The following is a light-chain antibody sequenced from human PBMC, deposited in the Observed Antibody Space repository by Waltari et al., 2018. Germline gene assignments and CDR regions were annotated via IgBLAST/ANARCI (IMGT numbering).Light chain of an antibody. CDR3: ATLTTTNTHV. Sequence: QSALTQPASVSGSPGQSITISCPGTSSDVGAYDYVCWHQQHPGKVPKLTMYDVSIRPPGVPNRFSGAKSGNTASLTISGLQTEDEADYYGATLTTTNTHVSGTGTRVTVL. J-gene: IGLJ1*01. V-gene: IGLV2-14*03. CDR1: SSDVGAYDY. CDR2: DVS.